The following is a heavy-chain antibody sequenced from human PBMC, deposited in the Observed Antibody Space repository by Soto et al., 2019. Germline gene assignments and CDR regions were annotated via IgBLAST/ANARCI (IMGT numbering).Heavy chain of an antibody. CDR2: IRSKAYGGTT. J-gene: IGHJ4*02. CDR1: GFTFGDYA. Sequence: GSLRLSCTASGFTFGDYAMSWVRQAPGKGLEWVGFIRSKAYGGTTEYAASVKGRFTISRDDSKSIAYLQMNSLKTEDTAVYYCTRDVERYDSSGYFGYFDYWGQGTLVTVSS. V-gene: IGHV3-49*04. CDR3: TRDVERYDSSGYFGYFDY. D-gene: IGHD3-22*01.